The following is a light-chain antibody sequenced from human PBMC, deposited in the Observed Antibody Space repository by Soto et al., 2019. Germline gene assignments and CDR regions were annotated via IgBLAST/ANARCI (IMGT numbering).Light chain of an antibody. J-gene: IGKJ2*02. CDR2: GAS. Sequence: EIVMTQSPATLSVSPGERATLSCRASQSVYSNLAWYQQKPGQPPRLLIYGASTRATGIPARFSGSGSGTEFTLTISSLQSEDFAVYYCQQYNQWPPWTFGQGTKLEIK. CDR1: QSVYSN. V-gene: IGKV3-15*01. CDR3: QQYNQWPPWT.